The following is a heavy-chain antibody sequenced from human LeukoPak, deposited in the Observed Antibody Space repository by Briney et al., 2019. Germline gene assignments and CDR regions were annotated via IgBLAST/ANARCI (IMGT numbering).Heavy chain of an antibody. CDR2: IHYSGST. V-gene: IGHV4-59*01. D-gene: IGHD3-22*01. Sequence: SETLSLTCTVSGGSISSYYWSWIRQPPGKGLEWIGYIHYSGSTNYNPSLKSRVTISVDTSKNQFSLKLSSVTAADTAVYYCARVVPTMKVGDNWFDPWGQGTLVTVSS. J-gene: IGHJ5*02. CDR1: GGSISSYY. CDR3: ARVVPTMKVGDNWFDP.